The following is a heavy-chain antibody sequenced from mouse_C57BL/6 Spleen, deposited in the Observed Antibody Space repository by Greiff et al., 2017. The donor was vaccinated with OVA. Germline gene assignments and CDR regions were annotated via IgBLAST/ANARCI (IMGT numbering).Heavy chain of an antibody. Sequence: EVQLQQSVAELVRPGASVKLSCTASGFNIKNTYMNWVQQRPEQGLEWIGRIDHANGNTKYAPKFQGKATITADTDSNTAYLEHSSQTSEDTAIYYCAVSADYYGSSDDAVDYWGQGTSVTVSS. CDR1: GFNIKNTY. D-gene: IGHD1-1*01. CDR2: IDHANGNT. CDR3: AVSADYYGSSDDAVDY. J-gene: IGHJ4*01. V-gene: IGHV14-3*01.